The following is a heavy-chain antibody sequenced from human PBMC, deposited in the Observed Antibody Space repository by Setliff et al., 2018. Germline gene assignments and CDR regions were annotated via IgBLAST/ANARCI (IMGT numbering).Heavy chain of an antibody. CDR3: AREPSPSDALDI. J-gene: IGHJ3*02. V-gene: IGHV4-61*02. CDR1: GGSITSGNNY. Sequence: SLTCTVSGGSITSGNNYWSWIRQPAGKGLEWIGRIYSIGSATYNPSLKGRVTISLDRSENEFSLNLTSVTAADTAVYFCAREPSPSDALDIWGQGTMVTVSS. CDR2: IYSIGSA.